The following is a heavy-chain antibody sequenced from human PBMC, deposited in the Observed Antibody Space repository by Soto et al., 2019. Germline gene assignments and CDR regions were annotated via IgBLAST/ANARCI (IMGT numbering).Heavy chain of an antibody. CDR2: IYYSGST. Sequence: PSETLSLTCTVSGGSISSSSYYWGWIRQPPGKGLEWIGSIYYSGSTYYNPSLKSRVTISVDTSKNQFSLKLSSVTAADTAVYYCARHATREIATITPGDQTEDFDYWGQGTLVTVSS. CDR3: ARHATREIATITPGDQTEDFDY. J-gene: IGHJ4*02. V-gene: IGHV4-39*01. D-gene: IGHD5-12*01. CDR1: GGSISSSSYY.